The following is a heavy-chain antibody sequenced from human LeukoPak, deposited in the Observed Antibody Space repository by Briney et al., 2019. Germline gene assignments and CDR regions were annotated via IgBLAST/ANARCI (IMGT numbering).Heavy chain of an antibody. CDR1: GFTFSSYA. J-gene: IGHJ4*02. V-gene: IGHV3-30*04. D-gene: IGHD3-16*01. CDR2: ISYDGSNK. Sequence: GGSLRLSCAASGFTFSSYAMHWVRQAPGKGLEWVAVISYDGSNKYYADSVKGRFTISRDNSKNTLYLQMNSLRAEDAAVYYCARDRPTFLDYWGQGTLVTVSS. CDR3: ARDRPTFLDY.